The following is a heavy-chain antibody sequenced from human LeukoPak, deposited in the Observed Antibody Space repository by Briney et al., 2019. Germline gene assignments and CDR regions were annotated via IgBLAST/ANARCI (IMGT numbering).Heavy chain of an antibody. CDR2: ISSYSGAT. V-gene: IGHV3-48*02. D-gene: IGHD3-10*01. Sequence: GGSLRLSCAASGLTFSASNMNWVRQAPGKGLEWISYISSYSGATYYADSVKGRFTISRDDAKNSLYLQMNSLRDEDTAVHYCARVRSGSYFDYWGQGTLVTVSS. J-gene: IGHJ4*02. CDR1: GLTFSASN. CDR3: ARVRSGSYFDY.